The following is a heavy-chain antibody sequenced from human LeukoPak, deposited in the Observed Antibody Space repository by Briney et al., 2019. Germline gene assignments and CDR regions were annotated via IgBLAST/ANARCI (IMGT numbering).Heavy chain of an antibody. V-gene: IGHV3-21*05. CDR3: ARENYPGSLDAFDI. J-gene: IGHJ3*02. CDR1: GFTFSSYS. Sequence: GGSLRLSCAASGFTFSSYSMNWVRQAPGKGLEWVSYISTSSSYIYYADSVKGRFTISRDNAKNSLYLQMNSLRAEDTAVYYCARENYPGSLDAFDIWGQGTMVTVSS. CDR2: ISTSSSYI. D-gene: IGHD1-26*01.